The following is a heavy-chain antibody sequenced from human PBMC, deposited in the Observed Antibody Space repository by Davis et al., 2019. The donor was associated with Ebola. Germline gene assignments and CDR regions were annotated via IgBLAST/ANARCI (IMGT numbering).Heavy chain of an antibody. CDR3: ARARGGTEYDAFDI. J-gene: IGHJ3*02. V-gene: IGHV1-18*01. CDR1: GGTFSSYA. Sequence: ASVKVSCKASGGTFSSYAISWVRQAPGQGLEWMGWIRVYNGNTNYAQKFQGRVTMTRDTSISTAYMELSSLRSDDTAVYYCARARGGTEYDAFDIWGQGTMVTVSS. CDR2: IRVYNGNT. D-gene: IGHD2-8*02.